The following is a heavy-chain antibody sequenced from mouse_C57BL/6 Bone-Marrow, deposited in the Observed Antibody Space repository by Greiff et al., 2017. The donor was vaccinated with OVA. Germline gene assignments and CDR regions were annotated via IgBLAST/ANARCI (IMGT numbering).Heavy chain of an antibody. CDR3: ARNYGSSYLDY. CDR1: GYTFTSYW. V-gene: IGHV1-69*01. Sequence: VQLQQPGAELVMPGASVKLSCKASGYTFTSYWMHWVKPRPGQGLEWIGEIDPSDSYTNYNQKFKGKSTLTVDKSSSTAYMQLSSLTSEDSAVYYCARNYGSSYLDYWGQGTSVTVSS. J-gene: IGHJ4*01. D-gene: IGHD1-1*01. CDR2: IDPSDSYT.